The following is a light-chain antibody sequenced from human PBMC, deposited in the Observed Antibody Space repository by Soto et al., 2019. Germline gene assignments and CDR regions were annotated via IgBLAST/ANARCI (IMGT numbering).Light chain of an antibody. CDR3: QHYNSYPWT. V-gene: IGKV1-5*03. CDR2: KAS. Sequence: DTQMTQSASILSASVGQRVHITCRASQSISSWLAWYQQKPGKAPNLLIHKASHLESGVPSRFSGSGSGTEFTLTISSLQPGDYATYYCQHYNSYPWTFGQGTKVDIK. CDR1: QSISSW. J-gene: IGKJ1*01.